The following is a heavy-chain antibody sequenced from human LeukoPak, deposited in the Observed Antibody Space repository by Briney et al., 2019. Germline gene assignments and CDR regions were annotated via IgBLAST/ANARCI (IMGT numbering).Heavy chain of an antibody. V-gene: IGHV4-59*01. J-gene: IGHJ6*03. CDR3: ARGPQGSVPAAGTIYYYYMDV. CDR2: IYYSGST. D-gene: IGHD6-13*01. Sequence: SETLSLTCTVSGGSISSYYWSWIRQPPGKGLEWIGYIYYSGSTNYNPSLKSRVTISVDTSKNQFSLKLSSVTAADTAVYYCARGPQGSVPAAGTIYYYYMDVWGKGTTVTVSS. CDR1: GGSISSYY.